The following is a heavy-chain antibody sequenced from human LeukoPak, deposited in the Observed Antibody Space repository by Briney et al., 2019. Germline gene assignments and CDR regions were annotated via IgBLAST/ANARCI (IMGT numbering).Heavy chain of an antibody. CDR1: GYSFTNYW. V-gene: IGHV5-10-1*01. Sequence: GESLKISCKGSGYSFTNYWISWVRQMPGKGLEWMGKIDPSDSYANYSPSFQGHVTISADKSITTAYLQWGSLKASDTAMYYCARGPRGYYFDYWGQGTLVTVSS. CDR3: ARGPRGYYFDY. D-gene: IGHD1-26*01. J-gene: IGHJ4*02. CDR2: IDPSDSYA.